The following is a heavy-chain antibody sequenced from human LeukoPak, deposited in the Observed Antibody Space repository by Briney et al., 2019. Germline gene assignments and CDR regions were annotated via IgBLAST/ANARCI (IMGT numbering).Heavy chain of an antibody. CDR1: GYTFTSYG. Sequence: GASVKVSCKASGYTFTSYGISWGRQGPGQGLEWMGWISAYNGNTNYAQKLQGRVTMTTDTSTSTAYMELRSLRYDDTAVYYCARVLRYFDWLLGHDAFDIWGQGTMVTVSS. CDR2: ISAYNGNT. D-gene: IGHD3-9*01. CDR3: ARVLRYFDWLLGHDAFDI. V-gene: IGHV1-18*01. J-gene: IGHJ3*02.